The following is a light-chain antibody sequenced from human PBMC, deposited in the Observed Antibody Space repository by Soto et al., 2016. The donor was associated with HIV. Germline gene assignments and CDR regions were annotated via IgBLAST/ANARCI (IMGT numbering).Light chain of an antibody. Sequence: DIQLTQPPSSLSASIGDRVTITCRASQAIGNSLAWYQQKPGKAPKVLVYVASRLESGVPSRFSGSGSWTDYTLTISSLQPEDSATYYCQQYYNIPLTFGGGTKVEIK. CDR2: VAS. J-gene: IGKJ4*01. V-gene: IGKV1-NL1*01. CDR1: QAIGNS. CDR3: QQYYNIPLT.